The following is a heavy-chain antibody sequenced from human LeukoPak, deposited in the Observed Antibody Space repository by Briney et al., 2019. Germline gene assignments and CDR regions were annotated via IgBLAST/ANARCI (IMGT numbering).Heavy chain of an antibody. CDR2: INGGGGGT. Sequence: TGGSLRLSCAASGFTFSSYVMSRVRQAPGKGLEWVSAINGGGGGTYYADSVKGRFTISRDNSKNTLFLQMNSLRVEDTAVYYCTREGRFSVHWGQGTLVTVSS. D-gene: IGHD6-6*01. J-gene: IGHJ4*02. CDR3: TREGRFSVH. V-gene: IGHV3-23*01. CDR1: GFTFSSYV.